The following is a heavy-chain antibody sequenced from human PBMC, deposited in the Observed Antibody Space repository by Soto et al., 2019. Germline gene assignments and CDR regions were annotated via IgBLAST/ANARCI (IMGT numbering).Heavy chain of an antibody. V-gene: IGHV1-69*01. D-gene: IGHD6-13*01. CDR3: ARGPAAAVPIAEYFQH. CDR1: GGTFSSYA. J-gene: IGHJ1*01. Sequence: QVQLVQSGGEVKKPGSSVKVSCKASGGTFSSYAISWVRQAPGQGLEWMGGIIPIFGTANYAQKFQGRVTITADESTSTAYMELSSLRSEDTAVYYCARGPAAAVPIAEYFQHWGQRTLVTVSS. CDR2: IIPIFGTA.